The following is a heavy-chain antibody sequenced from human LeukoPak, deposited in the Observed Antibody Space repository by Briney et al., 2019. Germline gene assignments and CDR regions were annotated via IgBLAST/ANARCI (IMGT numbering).Heavy chain of an antibody. Sequence: ASVKVSCKASGYTFTSYGISWVRQAPGQGLEWMGRISAYNGNTNYAQKLQGRVTMTTDTSTSTAYMELRSLRSDDTAVYYCARVQSRYRELLGLYDYWGQGTLVTVSS. V-gene: IGHV1-18*01. CDR2: ISAYNGNT. CDR3: ARVQSRYRELLGLYDY. CDR1: GYTFTSYG. J-gene: IGHJ4*02. D-gene: IGHD1-26*01.